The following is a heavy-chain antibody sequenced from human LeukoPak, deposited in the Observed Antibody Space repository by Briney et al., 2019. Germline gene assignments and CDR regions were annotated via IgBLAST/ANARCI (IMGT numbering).Heavy chain of an antibody. CDR3: AKDGEMATMIAFDY. J-gene: IGHJ4*02. Sequence: GGSLRLSCAASGFTFSSYAMSWVRQAPGKGLEWVSGISGSGGSTYYADSVKGRFTISRDNSKNTLYLQMNSLRAEDTAVYYCAKDGEMATMIAFDYWGQGTLVTVSS. D-gene: IGHD5-24*01. V-gene: IGHV3-23*01. CDR1: GFTFSSYA. CDR2: ISGSGGST.